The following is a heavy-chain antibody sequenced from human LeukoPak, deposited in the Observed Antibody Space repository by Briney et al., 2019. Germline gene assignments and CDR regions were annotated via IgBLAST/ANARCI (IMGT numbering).Heavy chain of an antibody. CDR3: ARSNIGELLTYYFDY. CDR1: GGSISSSSYY. D-gene: IGHD3-10*01. Sequence: PSETLSLTCTVSGGSISSSSYYWGWIRQPPGKGLEWIGSIYYSGSTYYNPSLKSRVTISVDTSKNQFSLKLSSVTAADTAVYYCARSNIGELLTYYFDYWGQGTLVTVSS. CDR2: IYYSGST. J-gene: IGHJ4*02. V-gene: IGHV4-39*07.